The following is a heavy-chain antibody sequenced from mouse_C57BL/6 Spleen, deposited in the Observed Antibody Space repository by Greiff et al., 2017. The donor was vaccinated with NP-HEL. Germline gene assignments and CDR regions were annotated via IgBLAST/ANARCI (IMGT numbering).Heavy chain of an antibody. CDR1: GFTFSDAW. Sequence: EVQLVESGGGLVQPGGSMKLSCAASGFTFSDAWMDWVRQSPEKGLEWVAEIRNKANNHATYYAESVKGRFTISRDDSKSSVYLQMNSLRAEDTGIYYCTTWARYYGSIFDYWGQGTTLTVSS. J-gene: IGHJ2*01. D-gene: IGHD1-1*01. V-gene: IGHV6-6*01. CDR3: TTWARYYGSIFDY. CDR2: IRNKANNHAT.